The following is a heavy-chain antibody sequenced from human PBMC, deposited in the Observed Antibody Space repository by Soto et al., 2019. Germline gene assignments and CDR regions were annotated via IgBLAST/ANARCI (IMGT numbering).Heavy chain of an antibody. CDR2: IYYSVST. V-gene: IGHV4-59*12. Sequence: SETLSLTCTVSGGSISSYYWSWIRQPPGKGLEWIGYIYYSVSTNYNPSLKGRVTISVDKSKNHFSLKLSSVTAADTAVYYCARSEATGLGYWGQGTLVTVS. J-gene: IGHJ4*02. D-gene: IGHD1-26*01. CDR3: ARSEATGLGY. CDR1: GGSISSYY.